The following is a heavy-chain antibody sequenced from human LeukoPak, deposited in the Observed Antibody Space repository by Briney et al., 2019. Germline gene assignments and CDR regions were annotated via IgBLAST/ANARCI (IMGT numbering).Heavy chain of an antibody. Sequence: PGGSLRLSCAASGFTFSSYGMHWVRQAPGKGLEWVTFIRYDGSNKYYADSVKGRFTISRDNSKNTLYPQMNSLRAEDTAVYYCASSLYYDSSGYGYWGQGTLVTVSS. D-gene: IGHD3-22*01. CDR1: GFTFSSYG. J-gene: IGHJ4*02. V-gene: IGHV3-30*02. CDR3: ASSLYYDSSGYGY. CDR2: IRYDGSNK.